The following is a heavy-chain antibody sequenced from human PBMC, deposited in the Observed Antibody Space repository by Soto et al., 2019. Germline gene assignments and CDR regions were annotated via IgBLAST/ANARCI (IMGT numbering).Heavy chain of an antibody. V-gene: IGHV1-46*03. Sequence: QVQLVQSGAEVKKPGASVKISCVASGYTFTTHYIHWVRQAPGQGLEWVGTIRPATGATTYTQKFQGRVILTSDTSISTVYMELSSLRPEDTAVYHCSRAQAWGIHDDWGQGTLVTVSS. J-gene: IGHJ4*02. CDR2: IRPATGAT. CDR1: GYTFTTHY. D-gene: IGHD7-27*01. CDR3: SRAQAWGIHDD.